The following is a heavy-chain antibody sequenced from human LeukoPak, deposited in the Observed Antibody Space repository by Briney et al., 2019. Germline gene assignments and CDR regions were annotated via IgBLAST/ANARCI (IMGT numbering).Heavy chain of an antibody. Sequence: ASVKVSCKASGYTFTGYYMHWVRQAPGQGLEWMGRINPNSGGTNHAQKFQGRVTMTRDTSISTAYMELSRLRSDDTAVYYCARVHFDWLLFYYGMDVWGQGTTVTVSS. V-gene: IGHV1-2*06. CDR2: INPNSGGT. D-gene: IGHD3-9*01. CDR1: GYTFTGYY. CDR3: ARVHFDWLLFYYGMDV. J-gene: IGHJ6*02.